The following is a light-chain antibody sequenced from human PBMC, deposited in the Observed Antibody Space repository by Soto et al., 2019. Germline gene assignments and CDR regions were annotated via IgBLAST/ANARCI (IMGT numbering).Light chain of an antibody. CDR2: CAS. V-gene: IGKV3-15*01. CDR1: QSVSSN. Sequence: EIVMTQSPATLSLSPGERATLSCRASQSVSSNLAWYQQQPGQPPRLLIYCASTRATGIPARFSGSGSRTDFPLTISSLQSEDFAYYYCQQYNTSPVTFGQGTKVEIK. J-gene: IGKJ1*01. CDR3: QQYNTSPVT.